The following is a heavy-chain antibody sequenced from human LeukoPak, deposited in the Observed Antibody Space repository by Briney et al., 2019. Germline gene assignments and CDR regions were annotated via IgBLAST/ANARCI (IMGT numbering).Heavy chain of an antibody. CDR3: ANSWDTAMVRGFFDI. J-gene: IGHJ3*02. CDR1: GFTFSSYG. V-gene: IGHV3-30*02. D-gene: IGHD5-18*01. Sequence: PGGSLRLSCAASGFTFSSYGMHWVRQAPGKGLEWVAVIWYDGSNKYYADSVKGRFTISRDNSKNTLYLQMNSLRAEDTAVYYCANSWDTAMVRGFFDIWGQGTMVTVSS. CDR2: IWYDGSNK.